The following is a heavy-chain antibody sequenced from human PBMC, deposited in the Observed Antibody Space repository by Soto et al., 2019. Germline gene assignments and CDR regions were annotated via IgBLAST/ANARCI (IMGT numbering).Heavy chain of an antibody. D-gene: IGHD6-19*01. CDR2: INQSGNT. Sequence: KSSETLSLTCAFYGGSLSTYYWTWIRQPPGKGLEWIGEINQSGNTNYNPSLKSRVTISIDTSTNQFSLKLSSVTAADTAVYYCAREGAVTGPIDYWGQGTLVTVSS. V-gene: IGHV4-34*01. CDR1: GGSLSTYY. CDR3: AREGAVTGPIDY. J-gene: IGHJ4*02.